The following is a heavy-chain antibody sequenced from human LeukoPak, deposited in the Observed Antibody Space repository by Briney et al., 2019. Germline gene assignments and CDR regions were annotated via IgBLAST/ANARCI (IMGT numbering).Heavy chain of an antibody. CDR2: ISWNSGSI. CDR1: GFTFDDYA. V-gene: IGHV3-9*01. D-gene: IGHD6-13*01. Sequence: GGSLRLSCAASGFTFDDYAMHWVRHAPGKGLEWVSGISWNSGSIGYADSVKGRFTISRDNAKNSLYLQMNSLRAEDTALYYCAKDSGPWAAAGRYYYYYGMDVWGQGTTVTVSS. CDR3: AKDSGPWAAAGRYYYYYGMDV. J-gene: IGHJ6*02.